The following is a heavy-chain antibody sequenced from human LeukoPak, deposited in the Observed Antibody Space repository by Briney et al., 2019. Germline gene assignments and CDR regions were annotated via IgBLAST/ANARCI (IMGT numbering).Heavy chain of an antibody. CDR3: ARHGLKLVGASTIYFDN. D-gene: IGHD1-26*01. V-gene: IGHV1-8*01. Sequence: GASVKVSCKASGYTFTSYDINWVRQATGQGLEWMGWMNPNSGNTGYAQKFQGRVTMTRNTSISTAYMELSSLRSEDTAVYYCARHGLKLVGASTIYFDNWGQGTLVTVSS. CDR2: MNPNSGNT. J-gene: IGHJ4*02. CDR1: GYTFTSYD.